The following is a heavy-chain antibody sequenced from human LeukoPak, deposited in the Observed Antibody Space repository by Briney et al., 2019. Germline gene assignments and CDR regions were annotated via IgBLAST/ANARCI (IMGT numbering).Heavy chain of an antibody. Sequence: GESLKSSCKGSGYSFTSFWISWVRQMPGKGLEWMGRIDPSDSYTNYSPSFQGHVTISADKSINTAYVQWSSLKASDTAMYYRVRLAVLGGWNYWGQGTLVTVSS. CDR1: GYSFTSFW. V-gene: IGHV5-10-1*01. J-gene: IGHJ4*02. D-gene: IGHD3-16*01. CDR3: VRLAVLGGWNY. CDR2: IDPSDSYT.